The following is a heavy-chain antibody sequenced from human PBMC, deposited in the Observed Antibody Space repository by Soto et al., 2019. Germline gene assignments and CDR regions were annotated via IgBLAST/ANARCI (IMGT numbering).Heavy chain of an antibody. CDR1: GFTFSNAW. Sequence: EVQLVESGGGLVKPGGSLRLSCAASGFTFSNAWMSWVRQAPGKGLEWVGRIKSKADGGTTDYAAPVKGRFTISRDDSKNTLYLQMNSLKTEDTAVYYCTTDLMTTVTTPAEYYYYYMDVWGKGTTVTVSS. J-gene: IGHJ6*03. CDR2: IKSKADGGTT. V-gene: IGHV3-15*01. D-gene: IGHD4-17*01. CDR3: TTDLMTTVTTPAEYYYYYMDV.